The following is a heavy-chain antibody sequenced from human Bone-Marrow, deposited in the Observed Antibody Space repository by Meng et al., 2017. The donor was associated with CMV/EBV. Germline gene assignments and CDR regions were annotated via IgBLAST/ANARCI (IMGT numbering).Heavy chain of an antibody. CDR1: GGSGSGGCYY. J-gene: IGHJ5*02. D-gene: IGHD5-18*01. CDR3: ARGLATASFWFDL. V-gene: IGHV4-61*01. CDR2: IYYSGNT. Sequence: AGGSGSGGCYYWSWIRPPPGKGLEWFGSIYYSGNTDYSPSLRSRVTISVDTSKNQFSLKLSSLTAADTAVYYCARGLATASFWFDLWGQGTLVTVSS.